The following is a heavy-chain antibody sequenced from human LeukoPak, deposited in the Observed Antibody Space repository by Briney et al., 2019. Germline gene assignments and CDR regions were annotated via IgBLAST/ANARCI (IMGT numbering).Heavy chain of an antibody. CDR1: GDSISSADY. CDR2: IYRSGST. Sequence: PETLSLTCAVSGDSISSADYWGWIRQPPGAGLEWIGSIYRSGSTYYNPSLKSRVTISVDTSKNQFSLKLSSVTAADTAVYYCVRREDYRGVGYWGQGTLVTVSS. V-gene: IGHV4-38-2*01. CDR3: VRREDYRGVGY. D-gene: IGHD4-11*01. J-gene: IGHJ4*02.